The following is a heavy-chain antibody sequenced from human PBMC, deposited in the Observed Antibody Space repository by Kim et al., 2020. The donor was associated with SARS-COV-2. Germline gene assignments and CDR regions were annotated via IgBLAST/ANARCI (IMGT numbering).Heavy chain of an antibody. V-gene: IGHV3-9*01. Sequence: GGSLRLSCAASGFTFDDYAMHWVRQAPGKGLEWVSGISWNSGTIGYADSVKGRFTISRDNANNSLYLQMNSLRTEDTALYYCAKSKITMFQGVLYGMDV. CDR2: ISWNSGTI. CDR1: GFTFDDYA. J-gene: IGHJ6*01. D-gene: IGHD3-10*01. CDR3: AKSKITMFQGVLYGMDV.